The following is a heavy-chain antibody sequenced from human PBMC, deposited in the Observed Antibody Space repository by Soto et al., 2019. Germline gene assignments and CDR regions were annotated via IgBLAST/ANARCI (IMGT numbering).Heavy chain of an antibody. CDR2: ISYDGSNK. CDR1: GFTFSSYA. D-gene: IGHD6-13*01. J-gene: IGHJ6*02. CDR3: AREEVLGAAGDYYYYGMDV. V-gene: IGHV3-30-3*01. Sequence: GGSLRLSCAASGFTFSSYAMHWVRQAPGKGLEWVAVISYDGSNKYYADSVKGRFTISRDNSKNTLYLQMNSLRAEDTAVYYCAREEVLGAAGDYYYYGMDVWGQGTTVTVSS.